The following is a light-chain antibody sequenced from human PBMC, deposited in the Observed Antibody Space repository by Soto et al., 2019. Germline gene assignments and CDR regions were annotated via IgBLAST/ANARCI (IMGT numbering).Light chain of an antibody. J-gene: IGKJ1*01. Sequence: EIVLTQSPGTLSLSPGESATLSCRASQSVSSSYLAWYQQKPGQAPRLLIFGVSNRATDSPDRFSGSGSGTDSTLTISRLEPEDFAVYYCQQYDRSPWTFGQGTKVEIK. CDR3: QQYDRSPWT. CDR1: QSVSSSY. CDR2: GVS. V-gene: IGKV3-20*01.